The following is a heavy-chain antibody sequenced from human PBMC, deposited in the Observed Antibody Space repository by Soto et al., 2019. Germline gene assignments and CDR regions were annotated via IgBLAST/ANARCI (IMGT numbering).Heavy chain of an antibody. CDR2: IYYSGST. CDR1: GGSISSGDYY. Sequence: SETLSLTCTVSGGSISSGDYYWSWIRQPPGKGLEWIGYIYYSGSTYYNPSLKSRVTISVDTSKNQFSLKLSSVTAADTAVYYCARDRSVGYCSSTSCHERNYYYYGMDVWGQGTTVTVSS. V-gene: IGHV4-30-4*01. CDR3: ARDRSVGYCSSTSCHERNYYYYGMDV. D-gene: IGHD2-2*01. J-gene: IGHJ6*02.